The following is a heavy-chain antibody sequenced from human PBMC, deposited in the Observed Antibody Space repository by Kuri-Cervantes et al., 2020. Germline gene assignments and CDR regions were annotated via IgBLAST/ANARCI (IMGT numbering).Heavy chain of an antibody. CDR3: ARVAVTTDFDY. D-gene: IGHD4-17*01. CDR1: GFTFNNYW. CDR2: IKQDGSDK. J-gene: IGHJ4*02. Sequence: GESLKISCAVSGFTFNNYWMNWVRQAPGKGLEWLANIKQDGSDKYYLDSVKGRFTISRDNAENSLYLQMNSLRAEDTAVYYCARVAVTTDFDYWGQGTLVTVSS. V-gene: IGHV3-7*01.